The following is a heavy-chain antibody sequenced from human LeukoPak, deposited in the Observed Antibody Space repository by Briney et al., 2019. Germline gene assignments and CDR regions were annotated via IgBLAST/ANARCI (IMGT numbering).Heavy chain of an antibody. CDR3: ANDKGGRDYRLHYFDY. J-gene: IGHJ4*02. Sequence: GGSLSLSCGASGFTFSNYGMHWVRQAPGKGLEWVAFISYDGSNQYYADSVKGRFTISRDNSKNTLYLQMNSLRAEDTAVYYCANDKGGRDYRLHYFDYWGQGTLVTVSS. D-gene: IGHD4-11*01. CDR1: GFTFSNYG. V-gene: IGHV3-30*18. CDR2: ISYDGSNQ.